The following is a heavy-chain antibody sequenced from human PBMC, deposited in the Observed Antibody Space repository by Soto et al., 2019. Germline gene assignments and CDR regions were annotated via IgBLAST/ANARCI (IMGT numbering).Heavy chain of an antibody. J-gene: IGHJ4*02. CDR3: ASSLLTPFDY. CDR1: GFTFNTYW. D-gene: IGHD7-27*01. Sequence: GGSLSLPCAASGFTFNTYWRHWVRQAPGKGLVWVSRINSDGSSTFYADSVKGRFTISRDNAKNTLYLQMNSLRAEDTAVYYCASSLLTPFDYWGQGTLVTVSS. V-gene: IGHV3-74*01. CDR2: INSDGSST.